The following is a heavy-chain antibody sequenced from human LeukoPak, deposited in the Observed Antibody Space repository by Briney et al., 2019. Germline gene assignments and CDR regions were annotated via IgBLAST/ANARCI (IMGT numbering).Heavy chain of an antibody. CDR1: EFNFSTYA. CDR2: ISYDGSNK. J-gene: IGHJ4*02. D-gene: IGHD3-3*01. V-gene: IGHV3-30-3*01. Sequence: GGSLRLSCAASEFNFSTYAMHWVRQAPGKGLEWVAVISYDGSNKYYAESVKGRFTISRDNSKNTLYLQMNSLRAEDTAVYYCARARSYYDFWCGSNWGQGTLVTVSS. CDR3: ARARSYYDFWCGSN.